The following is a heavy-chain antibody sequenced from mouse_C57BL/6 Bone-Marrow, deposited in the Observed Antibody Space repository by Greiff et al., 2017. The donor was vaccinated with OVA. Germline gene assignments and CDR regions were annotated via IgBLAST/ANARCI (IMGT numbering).Heavy chain of an antibody. CDR1: GFTFSSYA. CDR3: PIYYGFPYYAMDY. V-gene: IGHV5-9-1*02. D-gene: IGHD2-2*01. CDR2: ISSGGDYI. Sequence: VQLKESGEGLVKPGGSLKLSCAASGFTFSSYAMSWVRQTPEKRLEWVAYISSGGDYIYYADTVKGRFTISRDNARNTLYLQMSSLKSEDTAMYYCPIYYGFPYYAMDYWGQGTSVTVSS. J-gene: IGHJ4*01.